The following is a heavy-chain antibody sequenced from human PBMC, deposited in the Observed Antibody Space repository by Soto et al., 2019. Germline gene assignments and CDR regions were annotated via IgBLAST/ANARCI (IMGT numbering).Heavy chain of an antibody. CDR1: GGSFSGYY. Sequence: PSETLCLTCAAYGGSFSGYYWSWIRQHPGKGLEWIGEINHSGSTNYNPSLKSRVTISVDTSKNQFSLKLSSVTAADTAVYYCASTTHPLQKKNLDYWGKGTLVTVS. J-gene: IGHJ4*02. D-gene: IGHD1-1*01. V-gene: IGHV4-34*01. CDR2: INHSGST. CDR3: ASTTHPLQKKNLDY.